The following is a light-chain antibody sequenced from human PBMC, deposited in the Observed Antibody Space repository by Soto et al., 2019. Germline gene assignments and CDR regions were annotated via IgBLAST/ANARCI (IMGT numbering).Light chain of an antibody. J-gene: IGKJ2*01. CDR3: QQSYSTPYT. CDR1: QRIGTY. V-gene: IGKV1-39*01. Sequence: IQMTQSPSSLSASVGDRVTITCRASQRIGTYLNWYQQRPGRAPKLLISPISTLQRGVPSRFSGSGSGTDFTLTITGLQPEDVATYYCQQSYSTPYTFGHGTKLEIK. CDR2: PIS.